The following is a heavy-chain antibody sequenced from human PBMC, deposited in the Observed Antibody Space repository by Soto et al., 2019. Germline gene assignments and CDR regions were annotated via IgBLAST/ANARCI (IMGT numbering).Heavy chain of an antibody. D-gene: IGHD2-15*01. V-gene: IGHV3-23*01. J-gene: IGHJ5*02. CDR2: ISGGGGST. CDR3: ARGRYFGYCTRGSCTNWFDP. Sequence: EVQLLESGGGLVQPGGSLRLSCTGSGFTFDIYAMTWVRQAPGKGLEWVSGISGGGGSTYDADSVKGRFTISRDNSKNTLLLELKSLRAEDTVVYYCARGRYFGYCTRGSCTNWFDPWGQGTLVTVSS. CDR1: GFTFDIYA.